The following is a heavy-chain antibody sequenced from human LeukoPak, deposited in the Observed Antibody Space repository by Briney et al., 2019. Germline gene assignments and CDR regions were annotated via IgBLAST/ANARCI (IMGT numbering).Heavy chain of an antibody. V-gene: IGHV1-2*02. CDR1: GYTFTGYY. Sequence: ASVKVPCKASGYTFTGYYMRWVRQAPGQGLEWMGWINPNSGGTNYAQKFQGRVTMTRDTSISTAYMELSRLRSDDTAVYYCARVRAITGTTPVGYWGQGTLVTVSS. J-gene: IGHJ4*02. CDR2: INPNSGGT. CDR3: ARVRAITGTTPVGY. D-gene: IGHD1-7*01.